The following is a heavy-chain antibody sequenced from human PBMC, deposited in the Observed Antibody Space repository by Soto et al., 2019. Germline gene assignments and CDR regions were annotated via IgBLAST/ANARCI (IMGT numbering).Heavy chain of an antibody. J-gene: IGHJ4*02. CDR2: ITASAGGT. V-gene: IGHV3-23*01. CDR1: GFTFNTYA. Sequence: PGGSLRLSCAASGFTFNTYAMGWVRQAPGKGLEWVSTITASAGGTHCADSVKGRFTISRDNSKNTLYLQMNSLRAEDTAVYYCAKVATTDLLDFWGQGTPVTVSS. CDR3: AKVATTDLLDF. D-gene: IGHD5-12*01.